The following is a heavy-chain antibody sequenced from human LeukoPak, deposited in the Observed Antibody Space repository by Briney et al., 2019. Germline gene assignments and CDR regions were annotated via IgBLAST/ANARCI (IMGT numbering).Heavy chain of an antibody. D-gene: IGHD6-19*01. V-gene: IGHV1-18*01. CDR1: GYTFTSYG. J-gene: IGHJ5*02. Sequence: ASVKVSCKASGYTFTSYGISWVRQAPGQGLEWMGWISAYNGNTNYAQKLQGRVTMTTDTSTSTAYMELRSLRSDDTAVYYCARAFHYSSGWHGVNWFDPWGQGTLVTVSS. CDR2: ISAYNGNT. CDR3: ARAFHYSSGWHGVNWFDP.